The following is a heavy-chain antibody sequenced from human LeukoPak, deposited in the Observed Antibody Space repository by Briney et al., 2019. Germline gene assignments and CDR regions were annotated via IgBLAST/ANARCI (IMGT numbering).Heavy chain of an antibody. J-gene: IGHJ6*02. CDR1: GYTFTSYY. CDR2: INPSGGST. Sequence: ASVKVSCKASGYTFTSYYMHWVRQAPGQGLEWMGIINPSGGSTSYAQKFQGRVTMTRDTSTSTVYMELSSLRSADTAVYYCARDISIAARAKYYYYGMDVWGQGTTVTVSS. V-gene: IGHV1-46*01. D-gene: IGHD6-6*01. CDR3: ARDISIAARAKYYYYGMDV.